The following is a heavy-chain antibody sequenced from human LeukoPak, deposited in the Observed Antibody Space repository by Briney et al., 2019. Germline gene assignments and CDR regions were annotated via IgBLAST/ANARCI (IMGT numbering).Heavy chain of an antibody. CDR1: GGSISSGSYY. V-gene: IGHV4-61*02. CDR2: IYTSGST. J-gene: IGHJ4*02. Sequence: PSQTLSLTCTVSGGSISSGSYYWSWIRQPAGMGLEWIGRIYTSGSTNYNPSLKSRVTISVDTSKNQFSLKLSSVTAADTAVYYCARASPVVYGDYLFLNWGQGTLVTVSS. CDR3: ARASPVVYGDYLFLN. D-gene: IGHD4-17*01.